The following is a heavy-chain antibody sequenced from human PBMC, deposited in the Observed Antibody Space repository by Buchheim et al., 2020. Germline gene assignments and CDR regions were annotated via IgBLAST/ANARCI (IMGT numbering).Heavy chain of an antibody. J-gene: IGHJ4*02. CDR2: ISYDGSNK. V-gene: IGHV3-30-3*01. CDR3: ARDRTVRAPRYFDY. CDR1: GFTFSSYA. D-gene: IGHD4-17*01. Sequence: QVQLVESGGGVVQPGRSLRLSCAASGFTFSSYAMHWVRQAPGKGLEWVAVISYDGSNKYYADSVKGRFTISRDNSKNTLYLQMNSLRAEDTAVYYCARDRTVRAPRYFDYWGQGTL.